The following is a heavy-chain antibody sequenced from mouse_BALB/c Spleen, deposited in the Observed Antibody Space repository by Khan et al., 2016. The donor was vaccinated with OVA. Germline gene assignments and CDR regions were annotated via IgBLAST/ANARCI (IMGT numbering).Heavy chain of an antibody. CDR2: INTYTGEP. D-gene: IGHD2-14*01. V-gene: IGHV9-3-1*01. J-gene: IGHJ4*01. CDR3: ARVRYNGTMDC. CDR1: GFTFTNYG. Sequence: QIQLVQSGPELKKPGETVQISCKASGFTFTNYGMNWVKQAPGKGLKWMGWINTYTGEPTFADDFKGGFAFSLKTSVSTAYLQINSLKNEDTATYFCARVRYNGTMDCWGQGTSVTVSS.